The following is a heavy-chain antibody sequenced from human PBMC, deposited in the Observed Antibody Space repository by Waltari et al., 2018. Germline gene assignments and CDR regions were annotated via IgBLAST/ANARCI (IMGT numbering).Heavy chain of an antibody. V-gene: IGHV4-34*01. J-gene: IGHJ5*02. Sequence: QVQLQQWGAGLLKPSETLSLTCAVHGGSFTTYYWTWIRQAPGKGLAWIGEVHHSGAANYHPSLRSRITILLATSKNQFSLHLSSVPAPSPTVYYCARGYPPFCSTKNCMRDGRRLGPWGQGTRVTVSS. CDR1: GGSFTTYY. D-gene: IGHD2-8*01. CDR2: VHHSGAA. CDR3: ARGYPPFCSTKNCMRDGRRLGP.